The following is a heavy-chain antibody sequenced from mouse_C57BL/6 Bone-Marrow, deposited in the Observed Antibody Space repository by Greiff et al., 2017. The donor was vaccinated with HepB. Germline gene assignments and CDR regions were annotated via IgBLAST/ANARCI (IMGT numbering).Heavy chain of an antibody. V-gene: IGHV1-26*01. CDR2: INPNNGGT. D-gene: IGHD2-3*01. J-gene: IGHJ4*01. CDR3: ARDDGYYFMDY. CDR1: GYTFTDYY. Sequence: EVQLQQSGPELVKPGASVKISCKASGYTFTDYYMNWVKQSHGKSLEWIGDINPNNGGTSYNQKFKGKATLTVDKSSSTAYMELRSLTSEDSAVYYYARDDGYYFMDYWGQGTSVTVSS.